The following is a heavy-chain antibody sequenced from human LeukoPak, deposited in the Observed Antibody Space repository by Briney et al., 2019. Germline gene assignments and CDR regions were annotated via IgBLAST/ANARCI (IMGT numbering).Heavy chain of an antibody. D-gene: IGHD5-18*01. CDR3: ARRRGSGYNYDYDFDY. CDR2: INPNSGGT. J-gene: IGHJ4*02. V-gene: IGHV1-2*02. Sequence: ASVKVSCKASGYTFTGYYMHWVRQAPGQGLEWMGWINPNSGGTNYAQKFQGGVTMTRDTSISTAYMELSRLTSDDTAVYYCARRRGSGYNYDYDFDYWGQGTLVTVSS. CDR1: GYTFTGYY.